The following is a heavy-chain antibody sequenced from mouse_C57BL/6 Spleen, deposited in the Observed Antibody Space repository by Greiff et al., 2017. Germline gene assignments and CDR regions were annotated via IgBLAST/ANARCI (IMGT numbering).Heavy chain of an antibody. CDR1: GYTFTNYW. D-gene: IGHD1-1*01. CDR3: ARGYHYYGSSFYWYFDV. CDR2: IYPGGGYT. V-gene: IGHV1-63*01. J-gene: IGHJ1*03. Sequence: QVQLKQSGAELVRPGTSVKMSCKASGYTFTNYWIGWAKQRPGHGLEWIGDIYPGGGYTNYNEKLKGKATLTADKSSSTAYMQFSSLTSEDSAIYYCARGYHYYGSSFYWYFDVWGTGTTVTVSS.